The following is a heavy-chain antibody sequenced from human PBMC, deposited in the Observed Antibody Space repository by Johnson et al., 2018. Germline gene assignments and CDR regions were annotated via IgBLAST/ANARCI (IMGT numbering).Heavy chain of an antibody. D-gene: IGHD5-12*01. CDR1: GITFSSHS. CDR3: AKGHLSSGHVLDS. V-gene: IGHV3-74*01. CDR2: IEADGRTI. Sequence: VQLQESGGGLVQPGGSLRLSCAASGITFSSHSMPWVRHVPGKGLVWVSLIEADGRTIYYADSVKGRFTISRDNAKNTLELQMNNLRPEDTALYYCAKGHLSSGHVLDSWGLGTMVTVSS. J-gene: IGHJ3*02.